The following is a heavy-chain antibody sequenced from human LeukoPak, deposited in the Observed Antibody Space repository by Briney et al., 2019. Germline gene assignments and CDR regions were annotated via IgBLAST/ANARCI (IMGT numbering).Heavy chain of an antibody. V-gene: IGHV1-18*01. CDR1: GYTFTSYG. J-gene: IGHJ4*02. CDR2: ISAYNGNT. D-gene: IGHD3-22*01. Sequence: GASVKVSCKASGYTFTSYGISWVRQAPGQGLEWVGWISAYNGNTNYAQKLQGRVTMTTDTSTSTAYMELRSLRSDDTAVYYCARDRYYDSSGYRTNDYWGQGTLVTVSS. CDR3: ARDRYYDSSGYRTNDY.